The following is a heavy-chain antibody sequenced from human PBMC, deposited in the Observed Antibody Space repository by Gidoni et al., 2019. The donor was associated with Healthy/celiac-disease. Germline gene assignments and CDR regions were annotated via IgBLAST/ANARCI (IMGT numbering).Heavy chain of an antibody. CDR3: AKVVVTATSYYYYGMDV. CDR1: AFTFSSYG. Sequence: QVQLVESGGGVVQSGRSLRLSCAASAFTFSSYGMHWVRQAPGKGLEWVAVISYDGSNKYYADSVKGRFTISRDNSKNTLYLQMNSLRAEDTAVYYCAKVVVTATSYYYYGMDVWGQGTTVTVSS. V-gene: IGHV3-30*18. J-gene: IGHJ6*02. D-gene: IGHD2-21*02. CDR2: ISYDGSNK.